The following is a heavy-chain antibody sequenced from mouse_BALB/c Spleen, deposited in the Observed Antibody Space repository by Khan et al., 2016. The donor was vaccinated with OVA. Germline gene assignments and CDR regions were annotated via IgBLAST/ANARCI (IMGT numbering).Heavy chain of an antibody. J-gene: IGHJ3*01. D-gene: IGHD2-1*01. CDR1: GYTFTDFA. Sequence: QVQLKQSGPELVRPGVSVKTSCKGFGYTFTDFAMHWVTYSHAKSLEWSGVISTHYGHIDYNHTFKDKATMTVAKSSNIDYMELSRYTSEDPSVYYCGKVSGNYTFAYWGQGTMVTVSA. V-gene: IGHV1S137*01. CDR3: GKVSGNYTFAY. CDR2: ISTHYGHI.